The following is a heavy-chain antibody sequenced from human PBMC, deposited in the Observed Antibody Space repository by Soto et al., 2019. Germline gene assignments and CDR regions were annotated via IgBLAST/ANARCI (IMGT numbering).Heavy chain of an antibody. V-gene: IGHV4-59*01. D-gene: IGHD3-10*01. CDR2: IPYSGGP. CDR1: GGSMKNFF. Sequence: SATLSLTCTVSGGSMKNFFWSWIRQPPGKGLEWIGYIPYSGGPTYTPSQKSRVSIAIDTSRNQFSLRLTSVTTEDTAVYYCARDVSIIVRLRGLTRPDPWGQGTPVTVSS. J-gene: IGHJ5*02. CDR3: ARDVSIIVRLRGLTRPDP.